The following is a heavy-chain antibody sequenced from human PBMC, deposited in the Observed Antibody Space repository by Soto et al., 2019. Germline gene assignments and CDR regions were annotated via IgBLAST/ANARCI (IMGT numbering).Heavy chain of an antibody. CDR3: AKSRYSDSSGDFYDY. CDR2: IGGSGRTT. Sequence: EVQLLESGGGLVQPGGSLSLSCAASAFTFNNYAMSWVRQAPGKGLEWVSGIGGSGRTTYYADSVKGRFTISRDHSNNTLFLQMNSLRAEDTAVYYCAKSRYSDSSGDFYDYWGQGTLGTVSS. CDR1: AFTFNNYA. V-gene: IGHV3-23*01. J-gene: IGHJ4*02. D-gene: IGHD3-22*01.